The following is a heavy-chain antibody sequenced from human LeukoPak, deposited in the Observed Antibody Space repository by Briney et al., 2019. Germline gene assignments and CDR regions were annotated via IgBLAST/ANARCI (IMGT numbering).Heavy chain of an antibody. J-gene: IGHJ6*03. CDR2: IYTSGST. CDR3: ARDGYGDLQGYYYYYMDV. CDR1: GGSISSYY. Sequence: SETLSLTCTVSGGSISSYYWSWIRQPAGKGLEWIGRIYTSGSTNYNPSLKSRVTISVDTSKNQFSLKLSSVTAADTAVYYCARDGYGDLQGYYYYYMDVWGKGTTVTVSS. D-gene: IGHD4-17*01. V-gene: IGHV4-4*07.